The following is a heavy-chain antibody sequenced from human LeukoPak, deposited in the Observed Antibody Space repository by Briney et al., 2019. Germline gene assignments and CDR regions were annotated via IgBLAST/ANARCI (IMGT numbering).Heavy chain of an antibody. CDR3: ARPISRGYRGYVYDY. Sequence: ASVKVSCKASGYTFTSYGISWVRQAPGQGLDGMGWISAYNGNTNYAQKLQGRVTMTTNTSTSTAYMELGSLRSDDTAVYYCARPISRGYRGYVYDYWGQGTLVTVSS. CDR2: ISAYNGNT. J-gene: IGHJ4*02. CDR1: GYTFTSYG. V-gene: IGHV1-18*01. D-gene: IGHD5-12*01.